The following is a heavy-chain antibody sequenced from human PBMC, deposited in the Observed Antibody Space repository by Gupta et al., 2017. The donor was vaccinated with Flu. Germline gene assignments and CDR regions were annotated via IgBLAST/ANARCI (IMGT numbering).Heavy chain of an antibody. CDR3: ARGSSSSGFDY. V-gene: IGHV3-13*04. CDR2: IGTAGDT. D-gene: IGHD6-6*01. J-gene: IGHJ4*02. CDR1: GFTFSSYD. Sequence: EVQLVESGGGLVQPGGSLRLSCAASGFTFSSYDMHWVRQATGKGLEWVSAIGTAGDTYYPGSVKGRFTISRENAKNSLYLQMNSLRAGDTAVYYCARGSSSSGFDYWGQGTLVTVSS.